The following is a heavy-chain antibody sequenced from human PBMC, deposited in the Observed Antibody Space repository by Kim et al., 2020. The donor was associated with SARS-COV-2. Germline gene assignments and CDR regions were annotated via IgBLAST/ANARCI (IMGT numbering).Heavy chain of an antibody. V-gene: IGHV3-72*01. CDR1: GFTFSDHF. CDR2: IRNKANSYST. CDR3: TRNLGGLGGY. D-gene: IGHD3-16*01. J-gene: IGHJ4*02. Sequence: GGSLRLSCAASGFTFSDHFMDWVRQAPGKGLEWVGRIRNKANSYSTEYAASVKGRFTISRDDSKNSLYLQMNSLKTEDTAVYYCTRNLGGLGGYWGQGTLITVSS.